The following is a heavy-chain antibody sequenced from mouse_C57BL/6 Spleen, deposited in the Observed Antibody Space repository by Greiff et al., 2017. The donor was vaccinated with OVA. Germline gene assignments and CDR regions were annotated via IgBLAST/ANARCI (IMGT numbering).Heavy chain of an antibody. J-gene: IGHJ3*01. CDR1: GYSFTGYY. D-gene: IGHD2-3*01. Sequence: VQLRRSGPELVKPGASGKISGKASGYSFTGYYRHWGKQSSEKSLEWIGEINPSTGGTSYNQKFKGKATLTVDKSSSTAYMQLKSLTSEDSAVYYCARFDGFFAYWGQGTLVTVSA. CDR2: INPSTGGT. CDR3: ARFDGFFAY. V-gene: IGHV1-43*01.